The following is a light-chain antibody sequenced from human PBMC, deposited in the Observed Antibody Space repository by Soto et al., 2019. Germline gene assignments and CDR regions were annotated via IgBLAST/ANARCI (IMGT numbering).Light chain of an antibody. V-gene: IGKV1-8*01. CDR2: TAS. CDR3: QQYLSYPLT. CDR1: QGISSH. Sequence: AIRMTQSPSSFSASTGDRVTITCRASQGISSHLAWYQVKPGKAPRLLIYTASYLESGVPSRFSSSGSRTAFTLTIASLHSEDFALYYRQQYLSYPLTFGGGTKVEIK. J-gene: IGKJ4*01.